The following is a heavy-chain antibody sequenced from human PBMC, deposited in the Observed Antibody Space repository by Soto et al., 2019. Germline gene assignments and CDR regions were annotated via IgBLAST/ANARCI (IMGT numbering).Heavy chain of an antibody. V-gene: IGHV4-59*01. D-gene: IGHD5-12*01. J-gene: IGHJ4*02. CDR2: VYYSGTT. CDR3: AREWQTVFDY. CDR1: NDSISSYY. Sequence: SETLSLTCTVSNDSISSYYWGWIRQPPGKGLEWIGYVYYSGTTTYNPGLKSRVTISLDTSRNLFSLKLTSVTAADTAVYYCAREWQTVFDYWGQGTLVTVSS.